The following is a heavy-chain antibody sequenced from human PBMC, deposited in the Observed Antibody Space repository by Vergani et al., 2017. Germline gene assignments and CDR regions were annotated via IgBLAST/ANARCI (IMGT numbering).Heavy chain of an antibody. J-gene: IGHJ6*02. CDR1: GGTFGSYA. V-gene: IGHV1-69*01. Sequence: QVQLVQSGAEVKKPGSSVKVSCKASGGTFGSYAISWVRQAPGQGLEWMGGIIPIFGTANYAQKFQGRVTITADESTSTAYMELSTLRSEYTAVYYCARDRRIAVASTAYYYGMDVWGQGTTVTVSS. D-gene: IGHD6-19*01. CDR3: ARDRRIAVASTAYYYGMDV. CDR2: IIPIFGTA.